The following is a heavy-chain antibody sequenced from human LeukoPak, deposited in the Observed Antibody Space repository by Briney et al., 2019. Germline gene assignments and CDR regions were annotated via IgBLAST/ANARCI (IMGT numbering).Heavy chain of an antibody. D-gene: IGHD6-13*01. CDR3: ARELAAAGTSGGNYFDY. J-gene: IGHJ4*02. V-gene: IGHV4-61*01. CDR2: IYYSGST. CDR1: GGSVSSGSYY. Sequence: SETLSLTCTVSGGSVSSGSYYWGWIRQPPGKGLEWIGYIYYSGSTNYNPSLKSRVTISVDTSKNQFSLKLSSVTAADTAVYYCARELAAAGTSGGNYFDYWGQGTLVTVSS.